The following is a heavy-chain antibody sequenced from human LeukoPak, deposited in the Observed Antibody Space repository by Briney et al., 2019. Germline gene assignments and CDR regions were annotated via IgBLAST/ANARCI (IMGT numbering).Heavy chain of an antibody. Sequence: GGSLRLSCAASGFTFSDYYMSWVRHAPGKGLEWVSYISSSGSTIYYADSVKGRFTISRDNAKNSLYLQMNSLRAEDTAVYYCARDSYDFWSGYYYGMDVWGQGTTVTVSS. CDR1: GFTFSDYY. D-gene: IGHD3-3*01. CDR2: ISSSGSTI. V-gene: IGHV3-11*01. CDR3: ARDSYDFWSGYYYGMDV. J-gene: IGHJ6*02.